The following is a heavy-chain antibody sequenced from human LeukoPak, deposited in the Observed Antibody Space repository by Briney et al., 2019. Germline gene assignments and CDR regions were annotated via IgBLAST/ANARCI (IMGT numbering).Heavy chain of an antibody. CDR1: GGTFSSYA. J-gene: IGHJ3*02. V-gene: IGHV1-69*04. Sequence: ASVKVSCKASGGTFSSYAISWVRQAPGQGLEWMGRIIPILGIANYAQKFQGRVTITADKSTRTAYMELGSLRSEDTAVYYCAREGYYGSGSYYPSAFDIWGQGTMVTVSS. CDR2: IIPILGIA. CDR3: AREGYYGSGSYYPSAFDI. D-gene: IGHD3-10*01.